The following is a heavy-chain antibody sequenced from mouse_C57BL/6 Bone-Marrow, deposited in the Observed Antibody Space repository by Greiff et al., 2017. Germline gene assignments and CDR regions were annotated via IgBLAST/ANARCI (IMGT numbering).Heavy chain of an antibody. CDR1: GYTFTSYT. V-gene: IGHV1-4*02. D-gene: IGHD4-1*01. CDR2: INPSSGYT. J-gene: IGHJ2*01. CDR3: ARPRTGSFDY. Sequence: VQLQQSAAELARPGASVKMSCKASGYTFTSYTMHWVKQRPGQGLEWIGYINPSSGYTEYNQKFKDKTTLTADKSSSTAYRQLSSLTSEDSAVYYCARPRTGSFDYWGQGTTLTVSS.